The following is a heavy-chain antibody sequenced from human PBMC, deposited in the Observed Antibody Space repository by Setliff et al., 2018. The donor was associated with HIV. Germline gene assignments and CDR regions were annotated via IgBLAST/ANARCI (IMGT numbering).Heavy chain of an antibody. CDR3: AHGQTTYGVVIILGFDY. Sequence: SGPTLVNPTQTLRLTCTFSGFSLNTPGVGVGWIRQPPGKALEWLALIYWDGDKRYNPSLKGRATITKDISGSRVILTMTNVDPVDTATYYCAHGQTTYGVVIILGFDYWGQGTMVTVSS. V-gene: IGHV2-5*02. CDR2: IYWDGDK. CDR1: GFSLNTPGVG. J-gene: IGHJ4*03. D-gene: IGHD3-3*01.